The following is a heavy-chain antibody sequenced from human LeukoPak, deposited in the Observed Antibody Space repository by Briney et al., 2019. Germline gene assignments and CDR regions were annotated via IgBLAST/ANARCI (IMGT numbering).Heavy chain of an antibody. V-gene: IGHV4-59*08. CDR2: IYYSGST. CDR3: ARHGYYGSGSYYEFWFDP. CDR1: GGSIGSYY. D-gene: IGHD3-10*01. Sequence: SETLSLTCTVSGGSIGSYYWSWIRQPPGKGLEWIGYIYYSGSTNYNPSLKSRVTISVDTSKNQSSLKLSSVTAADTAVYYCARHGYYGSGSYYEFWFDPWGQGTLVTVSS. J-gene: IGHJ5*02.